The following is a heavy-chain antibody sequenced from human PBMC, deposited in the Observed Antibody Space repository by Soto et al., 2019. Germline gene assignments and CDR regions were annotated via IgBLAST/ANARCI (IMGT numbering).Heavy chain of an antibody. CDR3: ARDLSYGPDYYYYGMDV. CDR2: ISSNGGST. J-gene: IGHJ6*02. D-gene: IGHD5-18*01. Sequence: PGGSLRLSCSASGFTFSSYAMHWVRQAPGKGLEYVSAISSNGGSTYYADSVKGRFTISRDNSKNTLYLQMNSLRAEDTAVYYCARDLSYGPDYYYYGMDVWGQGTTVTVSS. V-gene: IGHV3-64*04. CDR1: GFTFSSYA.